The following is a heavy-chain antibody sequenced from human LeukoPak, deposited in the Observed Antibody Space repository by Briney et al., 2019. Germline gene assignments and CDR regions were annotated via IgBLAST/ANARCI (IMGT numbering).Heavy chain of an antibody. CDR3: ARRGAVAGWSDFFDY. V-gene: IGHV3-21*04. J-gene: IGHJ4*02. CDR1: GFTFSSYS. D-gene: IGHD6-19*01. CDR2: ISSSSSYI. Sequence: KPGGSLRLSCAASGFTFSSYSMNWVRQAPGKGLEWVSSISSSSSYIYYADSVKGRFTISRDNAKNSLYLQMNSLRAEDTALYYCARRGAVAGWSDFFDYWGQGTLVTVSS.